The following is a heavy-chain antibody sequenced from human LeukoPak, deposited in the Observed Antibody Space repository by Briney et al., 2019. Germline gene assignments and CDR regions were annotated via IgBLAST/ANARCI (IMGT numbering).Heavy chain of an antibody. J-gene: IGHJ4*02. CDR1: GFTFSSYA. CDR3: AKSYDISRFYPY. Sequence: GSLRLSCAASGFTFSSYAMSWVRQAPGKGLEWVSAISGSGGSTYYADSVKGRFTVSRDNSKNTLYLQMDSLTVEDTAVYYCAKSYDISRFYPYWGQGTLVTVSS. V-gene: IGHV3-23*01. CDR2: ISGSGGST. D-gene: IGHD3-22*01.